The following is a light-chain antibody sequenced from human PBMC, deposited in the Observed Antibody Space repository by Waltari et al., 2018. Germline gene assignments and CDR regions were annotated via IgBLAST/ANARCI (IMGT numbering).Light chain of an antibody. CDR3: QQANSFPYT. Sequence: DIQMTQSPPSVSASVGDRITITCRASQSIGTWLAWYQQKPGKAPKLLIYTASTLNSGVPSRFSGSGSGTDFTLTISSLQPEDFATYYCQQANSFPYTFGQGTKLGIK. CDR2: TAS. V-gene: IGKV1-12*01. J-gene: IGKJ2*01. CDR1: QSIGTW.